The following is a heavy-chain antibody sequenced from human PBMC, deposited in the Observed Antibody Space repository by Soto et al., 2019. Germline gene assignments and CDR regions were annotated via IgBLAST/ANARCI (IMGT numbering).Heavy chain of an antibody. CDR1: GLTFRSYW. D-gene: IGHD2-2*02. V-gene: IGHV3-74*03. Sequence: GGSLRLSCAASGLTFRSYWMHWVRQAPGKGLVWVSRINTDGSVAMYVDSVKGRFTISRDNSKNTLYLQMNSLRAEDTAVYYCARGLYCISTSCYIGIFDYWGQGTLVTVSS. J-gene: IGHJ4*02. CDR2: INTDGSVA. CDR3: ARGLYCISTSCYIGIFDY.